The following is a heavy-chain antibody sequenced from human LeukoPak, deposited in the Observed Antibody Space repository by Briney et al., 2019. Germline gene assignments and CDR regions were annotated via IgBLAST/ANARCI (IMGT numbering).Heavy chain of an antibody. Sequence: ASVKVSCKASVGTFSNYAISWVRQAPGQGLEWMGRIIPIFGTANYAQKFQGIVTITTDESTSTAYMDLSSLRSEDTAVYYCARAFLGAGDPYYFDYWGQGTLVTVSS. V-gene: IGHV1-69*05. J-gene: IGHJ4*02. CDR1: VGTFSNYA. CDR3: ARAFLGAGDPYYFDY. D-gene: IGHD1-26*01. CDR2: IIPIFGTA.